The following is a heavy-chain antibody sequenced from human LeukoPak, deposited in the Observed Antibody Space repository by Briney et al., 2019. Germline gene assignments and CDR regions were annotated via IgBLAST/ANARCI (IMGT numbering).Heavy chain of an antibody. CDR2: IIPILGIA. J-gene: IGHJ6*02. CDR1: GGTFSSYA. CDR3: ARVKEAAIPPGNYYYGMDV. D-gene: IGHD6-13*01. V-gene: IGHV1-69*04. Sequence: SVKVSCKASGGTFSSYAISWVRQAPGQGLEWMGRIIPILGIANYAQKFQGRVTITADKSTSTAYMELSSLRSEDTAVYYCARVKEAAIPPGNYYYGMDVWGQGTTVTVSS.